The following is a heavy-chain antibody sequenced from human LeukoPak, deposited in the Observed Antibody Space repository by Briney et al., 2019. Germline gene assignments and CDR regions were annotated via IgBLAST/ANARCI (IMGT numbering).Heavy chain of an antibody. CDR2: IYSGGST. J-gene: IGHJ5*02. V-gene: IGHV3-53*01. D-gene: IGHD6-13*01. Sequence: PGGSLRLSCAASGFTVSSDYMSWVRQAPGKGLEWVSVIYSGGSTYYADSVKGRFTISRDNSKNTLYLQMNSLRAEDTAVYYCAKAPISSSWYFWFDPWGQGTLVTVSS. CDR3: AKAPISSSWYFWFDP. CDR1: GFTVSSDY.